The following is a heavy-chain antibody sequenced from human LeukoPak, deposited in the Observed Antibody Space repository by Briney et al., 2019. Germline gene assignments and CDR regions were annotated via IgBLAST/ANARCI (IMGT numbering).Heavy chain of an antibody. CDR1: GFTFRSYT. CDR3: AKFDYYDSSGYYNKVLDAFDI. V-gene: IGHV3-23*01. D-gene: IGHD3-22*01. Sequence: GGSLRLSCGPSGFTFRSYTMSWVRQAPRKGLEWVSAISGSGGSTYYADSVKGRFTISRDNSKNTLYLQMNSLRAEDTAVYYCAKFDYYDSSGYYNKVLDAFDIWGQGTMVTVSS. CDR2: ISGSGGST. J-gene: IGHJ3*02.